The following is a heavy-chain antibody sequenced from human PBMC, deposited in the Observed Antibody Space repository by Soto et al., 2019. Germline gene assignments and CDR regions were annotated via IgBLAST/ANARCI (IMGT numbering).Heavy chain of an antibody. V-gene: IGHV3-11*01. D-gene: IGHD3-16*01. CDR1: GFNFSDYY. CDR3: ASGGSLAPEY. CDR2: IGSSGRTI. Sequence: QVQLVESGRGLVKPGESLRLSCAASGFNFSDYYMTWIRQAPGKGLEWVSSIGSSGRTIYYADSVKGRFTISRDNAKKSVILQMSSLSVEDTAVYYCASGGSLAPEYWGQGTLVTVSS. J-gene: IGHJ4*02.